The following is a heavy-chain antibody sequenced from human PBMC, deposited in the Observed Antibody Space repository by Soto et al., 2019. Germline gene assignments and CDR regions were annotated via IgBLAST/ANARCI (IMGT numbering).Heavy chain of an antibody. J-gene: IGHJ4*02. V-gene: IGHV4-30-4*01. Sequence: SETLSLTCTVSGGSISSGDYYWSWIRQPPGKGLEWIGYIYYSGSTYYNPSLKSRVTISVDTSKNQFSLKLSSVTAADTAVYYCAREKAAAGHFDYWGEGTLVTVSS. CDR2: IYYSGST. CDR3: AREKAAAGHFDY. CDR1: GGSISSGDYY. D-gene: IGHD6-13*01.